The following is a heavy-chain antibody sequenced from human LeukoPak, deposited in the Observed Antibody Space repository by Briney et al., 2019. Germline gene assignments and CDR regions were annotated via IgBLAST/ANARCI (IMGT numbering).Heavy chain of an antibody. V-gene: IGHV3-23*01. CDR1: GFTFSSYA. CDR3: AKGGYYDILTGYYRGLYFDY. CDR2: ISGSGGST. Sequence: GGSLRLSCAASGFTFSSYAMSWVRQAPGKGLERVSAISGSGGSTYYADSVKGRFTISRDNSKNTLYLQMNSLRAEDTAVYYCAKGGYYDILTGYYRGLYFDYWGQGTLVTVSS. D-gene: IGHD3-9*01. J-gene: IGHJ4*02.